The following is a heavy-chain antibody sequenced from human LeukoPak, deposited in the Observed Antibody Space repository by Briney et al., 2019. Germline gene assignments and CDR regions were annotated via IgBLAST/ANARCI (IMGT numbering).Heavy chain of an antibody. D-gene: IGHD3-16*01. J-gene: IGHJ4*02. CDR2: ISSSGSTI. CDR3: ARVMSWGDPYDY. Sequence: GGSLRLSCAASGFTFSDYYMSWIRQAPGKGLEWVSYISSSGSTIYYADSVKGRFTISRDNAKNSLYLQMYSLRAEDTAVYYCARVMSWGDPYDYWGQGTLVTVSS. CDR1: GFTFSDYY. V-gene: IGHV3-11*01.